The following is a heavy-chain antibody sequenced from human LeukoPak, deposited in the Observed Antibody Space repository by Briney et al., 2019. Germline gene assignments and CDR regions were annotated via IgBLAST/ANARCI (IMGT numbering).Heavy chain of an antibody. J-gene: IGHJ4*02. D-gene: IGHD3-22*01. Sequence: PSETLSLTCAVYGGSFSGYYWSWIRQPPGKGLEWIGEINHSGSTNYNPSLKSRVTISVDTSKNQFSLKLSSVTAADTAVYYCARHGSRGYYDSSGYRRGSKGFDYWGQGTLVTVSS. CDR1: GGSFSGYY. V-gene: IGHV4-34*01. CDR2: INHSGST. CDR3: ARHGSRGYYDSSGYRRGSKGFDY.